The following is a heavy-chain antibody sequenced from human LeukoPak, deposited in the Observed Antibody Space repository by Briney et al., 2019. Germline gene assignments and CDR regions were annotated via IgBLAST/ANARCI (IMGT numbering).Heavy chain of an antibody. V-gene: IGHV3-7*01. CDR1: GFTFTSYW. CDR2: INPDGSQT. D-gene: IGHD4-17*01. J-gene: IGHJ5*02. CDR3: ARDLGYGALDP. Sequence: GGSLRLSCAASGFTFTSYWMNWVRQAPGKGLEWVALINPDGSQTNYVDSVKGRFTISRDNAENSLYLQMNSLRAEDTAVYYCARDLGYGALDPWGQGTLVTVSS.